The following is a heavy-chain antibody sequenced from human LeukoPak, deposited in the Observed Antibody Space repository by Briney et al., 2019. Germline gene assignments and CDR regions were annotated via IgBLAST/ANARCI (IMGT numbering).Heavy chain of an antibody. Sequence: PSQTLSLTCTVSGGSISSGYYYWSWIRQPAGKGLEWIGRIYTSGSTNYNPSLKSRVTISVDKSKNQFSLKLSSVTAADTAVYYCARERKIVGATEGYWGQGTLVTVSS. J-gene: IGHJ4*02. CDR2: IYTSGST. V-gene: IGHV4-61*02. D-gene: IGHD1-26*01. CDR1: GGSISSGYYY. CDR3: ARERKIVGATEGY.